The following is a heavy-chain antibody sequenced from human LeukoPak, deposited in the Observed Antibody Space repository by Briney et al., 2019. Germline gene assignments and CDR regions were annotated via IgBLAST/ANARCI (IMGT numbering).Heavy chain of an antibody. V-gene: IGHV1-69*01. J-gene: IGHJ5*02. CDR2: IIPVFGTA. CDR1: GGTFSSYA. Sequence: SVKVSCKASGGTFSSYAISWVRQAPGQGLEWMGGIIPVFGTANYAQKFQGRVTITADESTSTAYMELSSLRSEDTAVYYCATELRYFDWFRNNWFDPWGQGTLVTVSS. D-gene: IGHD3-9*01. CDR3: ATELRYFDWFRNNWFDP.